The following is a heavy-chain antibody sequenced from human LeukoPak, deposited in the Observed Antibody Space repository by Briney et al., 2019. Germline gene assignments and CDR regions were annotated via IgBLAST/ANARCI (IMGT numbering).Heavy chain of an antibody. CDR3: ARAPDESVSVVRGVPHLPYFDY. V-gene: IGHV1-46*01. Sequence: ASVKVSCKASGYTFTRHFMHWVRQAPGLGLEWMGIINPSGDGTNYAQKFQGRVTMTRDTSTNTVYMELSSLRSEDTAVYYCARAPDESVSVVRGVPHLPYFDYWGQGTLVTVSS. CDR2: INPSGDGT. J-gene: IGHJ4*02. D-gene: IGHD3-10*01. CDR1: GYTFTRHF.